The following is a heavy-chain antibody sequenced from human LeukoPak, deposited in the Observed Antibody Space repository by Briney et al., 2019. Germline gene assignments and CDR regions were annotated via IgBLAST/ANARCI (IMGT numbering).Heavy chain of an antibody. V-gene: IGHV4-4*02. Sequence: SGTLSLTCAVSGGSISSSNWWSWVRQPPGKGLEWIGEIYHSGSNNYNPSLKSRVTISVDKSKNQFSLKLSSVTAADTAVYYCASQRDYGDNWFDPWGQGTLVTVSS. J-gene: IGHJ5*02. CDR2: IYHSGSN. CDR1: GGSISSSNW. D-gene: IGHD4-17*01. CDR3: ASQRDYGDNWFDP.